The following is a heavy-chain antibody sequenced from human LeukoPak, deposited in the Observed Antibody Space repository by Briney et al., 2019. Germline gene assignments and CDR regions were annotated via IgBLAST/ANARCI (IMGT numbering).Heavy chain of an antibody. J-gene: IGHJ6*02. D-gene: IGHD3-3*01. CDR2: IKSKTDGGTT. Sequence: GGSLRLSCAASGFTFSNAWMNWVRQAPGKGLEWVGRIKSKTDGGTTDYAAPVKGRFTISRDDSKNTLYLQMNSLKTEDTAVYYCTTLYYDFWSGYSNYSMDVWGQGTTVTVSS. CDR3: TTLYYDFWSGYSNYSMDV. V-gene: IGHV3-15*07. CDR1: GFTFSNAW.